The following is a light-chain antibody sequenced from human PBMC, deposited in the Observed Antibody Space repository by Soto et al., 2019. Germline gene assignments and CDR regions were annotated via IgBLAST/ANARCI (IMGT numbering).Light chain of an antibody. CDR2: GAS. CDR1: QSVSSNY. V-gene: IGKV3-20*01. CDR3: QQYGSSRWT. Sequence: EIVLTQSPGTLSLSPGQRATLSCRASQSVSSNYLAWYRQKPGQAPRLLVYGASSRATGIPDRFSGSGSGTDFTLTISRLEPEDFAVYYCQQYGSSRWTFGQGTKVDIK. J-gene: IGKJ1*01.